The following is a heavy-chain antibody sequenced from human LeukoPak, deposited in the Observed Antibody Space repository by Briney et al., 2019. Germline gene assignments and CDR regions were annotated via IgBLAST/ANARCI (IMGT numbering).Heavy chain of an antibody. CDR3: ARERVTTRPAYYYYMDV. D-gene: IGHD6-6*01. CDR2: IYYSGST. J-gene: IGHJ6*03. Sequence: SETLSLTCTVSGGSISSHYWSWIRQPPGKGLAWIGYIYYSGSTNYNPSLKSRVTISVDTSKNQFSLKLSSVTAADTAVYYCARERVTTRPAYYYYMDVWGEGTTVTVSS. V-gene: IGHV4-59*11. CDR1: GGSISSHY.